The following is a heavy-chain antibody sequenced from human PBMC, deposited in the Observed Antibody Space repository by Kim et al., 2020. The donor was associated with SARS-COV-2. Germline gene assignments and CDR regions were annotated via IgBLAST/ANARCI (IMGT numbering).Heavy chain of an antibody. CDR3: ARGKKGLRFIIHWYFDL. CDR2: INHSGST. CDR1: GGSFSGYY. Sequence: SETLSLTCAVYGGSFSGYYWSWIRQPPGKGLEWIGEINHSGSTNYNPSLKSRVTISVDTSKNQFSLKLSSVTAADTAVYYCARGKKGLRFIIHWYFDLWGRGTLVTVSS. D-gene: IGHD5-12*01. V-gene: IGHV4-34*01. J-gene: IGHJ2*01.